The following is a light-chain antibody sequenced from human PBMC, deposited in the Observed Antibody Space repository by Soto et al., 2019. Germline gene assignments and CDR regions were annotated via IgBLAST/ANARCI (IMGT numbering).Light chain of an antibody. CDR1: RSVVGGYRF. CDR3: CSYARTSTYV. CDR2: DVD. V-gene: IGLV2-11*01. J-gene: IGLJ1*01. Sequence: QSVLTQPRSVSGSPGQSVTISCTGARSVVGGYRFVSWYQQHPDKAPKLMIYDVDKRPSGVPDRFSGSKSGNTASLTISGLQAEDEADYYCCSYARTSTYVFGSGTKVTVL.